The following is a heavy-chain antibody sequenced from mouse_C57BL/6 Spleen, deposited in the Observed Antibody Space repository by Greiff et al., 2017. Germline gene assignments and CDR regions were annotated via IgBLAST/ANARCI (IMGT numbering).Heavy chain of an antibody. CDR2: INPNNGGT. D-gene: IGHD2-3*01. J-gene: IGHJ2*01. V-gene: IGHV1-22*01. CDR3: ANLDYDGYYYVDY. Sequence: EVQLQQSGPELVKPGASVKMSCKASGYTFTDYNMHWVKQSHGKSLEWIGYINPNNGGTSSNQKFKGKATLTVNKSSSTAYMELRSLTSEDSVVYYCANLDYDGYYYVDYWGQGTTLTVSS. CDR1: GYTFTDYN.